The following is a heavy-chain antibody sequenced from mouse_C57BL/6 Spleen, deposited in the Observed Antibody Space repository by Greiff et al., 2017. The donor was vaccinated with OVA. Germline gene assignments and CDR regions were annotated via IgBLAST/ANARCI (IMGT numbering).Heavy chain of an antibody. Sequence: QVQLQQSGAELVRPGASVKLSCKASGYTFTDYYINWVKQRPGQGLEWIARIYPGSGNTYYNEKFKGKATLTAEKSSSTAYMQLSSLTSEDSAVYFCARDGNYDYFDYWGQGTTLTVSS. J-gene: IGHJ2*01. CDR2: IYPGSGNT. V-gene: IGHV1-76*01. CDR1: GYTFTDYY. D-gene: IGHD2-1*01. CDR3: ARDGNYDYFDY.